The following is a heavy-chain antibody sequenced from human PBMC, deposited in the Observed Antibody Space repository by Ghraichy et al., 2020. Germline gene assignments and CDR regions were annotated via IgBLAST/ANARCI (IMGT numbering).Heavy chain of an antibody. CDR1: GFTFADAW. Sequence: GESLNISCVASGFTFADAWMGWVRQAPGGGLEWVGRIKSKTDGGTIDLAAPVKGRFSISRDDSKDTLYLEMNSLKTDDTGVYYCTRRSYCDSWGQGTRVTVSS. D-gene: IGHD3-10*01. CDR2: IKSKTDGGTI. CDR3: TRRSYCDS. V-gene: IGHV3-15*01. J-gene: IGHJ4*02.